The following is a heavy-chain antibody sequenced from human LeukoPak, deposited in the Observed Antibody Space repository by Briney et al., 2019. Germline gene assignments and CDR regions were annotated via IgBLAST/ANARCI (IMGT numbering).Heavy chain of an antibody. CDR3: ARGGAQGMDV. CDR1: GFTFSDYY. J-gene: IGHJ6*02. CDR2: ISGVASDI. V-gene: IGHV3-11*01. Sequence: GGSLRLSCAASGFTFSDYYMTWIRQAPGKGLEWVSYISGVASDIYYADSVKGRFTISMDNAKKSVYLQMNSLRAEDTAVYYCARGGAQGMDVWGQGTTVTVSS. D-gene: IGHD1-26*01.